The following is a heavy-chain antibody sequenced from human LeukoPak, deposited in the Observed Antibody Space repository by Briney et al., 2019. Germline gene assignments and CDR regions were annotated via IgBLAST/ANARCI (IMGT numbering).Heavy chain of an antibody. Sequence: PGGSLRLSCAASGFTLDDYGMSWVRHARGKGMEWVSGINWNGGSTTYADCVKGRFAISRNNAKNSLYLQMNSLRAEYTALYFCARSIWNDHWGQGTLVTVSS. CDR1: GFTLDDYG. J-gene: IGHJ5*02. CDR3: ARSIWNDH. V-gene: IGHV3-20*04. D-gene: IGHD1-1*01. CDR2: INWNGGST.